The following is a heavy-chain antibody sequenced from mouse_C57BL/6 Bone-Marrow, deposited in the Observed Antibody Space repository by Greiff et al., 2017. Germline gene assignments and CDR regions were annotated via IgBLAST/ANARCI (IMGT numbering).Heavy chain of an antibody. CDR1: GYTFTSYW. V-gene: IGHV1-55*01. Sequence: VQLQQPGAELVKPGASVKMSCKASGYTFTSYWITWVKQRPGQGLEWIGDIYPTSGRTNYNAKFKSKAILTVDPSSNTADMRLSSLTSEDSAVFYCARAGPLGRSFDDWGQGTTLTGAS. CDR3: ARAGPLGRSFDD. CDR2: IYPTSGRT. J-gene: IGHJ2*01. D-gene: IGHD4-1*01.